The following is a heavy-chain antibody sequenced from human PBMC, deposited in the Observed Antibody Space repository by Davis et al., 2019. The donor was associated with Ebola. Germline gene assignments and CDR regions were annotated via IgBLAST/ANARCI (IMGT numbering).Heavy chain of an antibody. Sequence: GESLKISCKASGFIFSTYWMSWVRQAPGKGLEWVANINGDESVKNYVDSVKGRFTISRDNAKNSLYLQMNSLRAEDTAVYYCARDPDYGDYTGPFGYWGQGTLVTVSS. CDR3: ARDPDYGDYTGPFGY. CDR1: GFIFSTYW. D-gene: IGHD4-17*01. CDR2: INGDESVK. V-gene: IGHV3-7*01. J-gene: IGHJ4*02.